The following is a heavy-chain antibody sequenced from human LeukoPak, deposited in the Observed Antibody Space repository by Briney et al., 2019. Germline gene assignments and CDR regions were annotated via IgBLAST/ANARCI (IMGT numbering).Heavy chain of an antibody. CDR3: ARVDRIGNYYGSPGWFDP. V-gene: IGHV3-7*03. J-gene: IGHJ5*02. Sequence: GGSLRLSCAASGFTFSSYWMSWVRQAPGKGLEWVANIKQDGSEKYYVDSVKSRFTISRDNAKNSLYLQMNSLRAEDTAVYYCARVDRIGNYYGSPGWFDPWGQGTLVTVSS. CDR1: GFTFSSYW. D-gene: IGHD3-10*01. CDR2: IKQDGSEK.